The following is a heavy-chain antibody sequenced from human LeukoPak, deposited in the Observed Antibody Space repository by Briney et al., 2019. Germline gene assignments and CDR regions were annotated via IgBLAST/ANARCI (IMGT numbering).Heavy chain of an antibody. Sequence: ASVKVSCKASGYTFTAYYMHWVRQAPGQGLEWMGWINPNSGVTNYAQKFQGRVTMTRYTFISTGYMELSRLRSDDTAVYYCARDSRGFSVDPWGQGTLVTVSS. CDR2: INPNSGVT. D-gene: IGHD2-15*01. J-gene: IGHJ5*02. CDR1: GYTFTAYY. V-gene: IGHV1-2*02. CDR3: ARDSRGFSVDP.